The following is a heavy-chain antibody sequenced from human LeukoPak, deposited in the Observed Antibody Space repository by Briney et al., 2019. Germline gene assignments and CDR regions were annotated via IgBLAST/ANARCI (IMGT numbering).Heavy chain of an antibody. V-gene: IGHV3-21*01. D-gene: IGHD6-6*01. CDR1: GFTFINAW. Sequence: GGSLRLSCAASGFTFINAWMSWVRQAPGKGLEWVSSISSSSSYIYYADSVKGRFTISRDNAKNSLYLQMNSLRAEDTAVYYCARDRVESSTAPYWGQGTLVTVSS. CDR3: ARDRVESSTAPY. CDR2: ISSSSSYI. J-gene: IGHJ4*02.